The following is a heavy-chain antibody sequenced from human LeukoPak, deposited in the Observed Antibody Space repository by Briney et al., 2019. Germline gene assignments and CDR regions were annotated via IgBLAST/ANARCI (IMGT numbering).Heavy chain of an antibody. CDR2: IYYSGST. D-gene: IGHD6-6*01. CDR1: GGSISSSSYY. CDR3: ARHHRPGLDAFDI. J-gene: IGHJ3*02. Sequence: SETLSLTCTVSGGSISSSSYYWGWIRQPSGKGLEWIGSIYYSGSTYYNPSLKSRVTISVDTSKNQFSLKLSSVTAADTAVYYCARHHRPGLDAFDIWGQGTMVTVSS. V-gene: IGHV4-39*01.